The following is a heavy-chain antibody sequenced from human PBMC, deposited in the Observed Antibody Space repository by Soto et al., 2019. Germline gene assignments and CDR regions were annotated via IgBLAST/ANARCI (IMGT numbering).Heavy chain of an antibody. CDR1: GFTFSSYW. V-gene: IGHV3-7*01. J-gene: IGHJ5*02. CDR3: ARSARILYRESRNWFEP. CDR2: IKQDGSEK. Sequence: GWSLRLSCAASGFTFSSYWMSLVRQAPGKGLEWVANIKQDGSEKYYVDSVKGRFTISRDNAKNSLYLQMNSLRAEDTAVYYCARSARILYRESRNWFEPWGEGTLVTVSS. D-gene: IGHD2-8*01.